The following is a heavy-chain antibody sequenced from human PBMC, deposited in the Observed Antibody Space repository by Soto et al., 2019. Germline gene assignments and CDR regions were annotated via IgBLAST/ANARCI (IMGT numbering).Heavy chain of an antibody. D-gene: IGHD2-15*01. V-gene: IGHV3-53*02. CDR3: ARSSRGGNAGYFNL. CDR2: IYSGGTT. Sequence: EVQLVETGGGLIQPGGSLRLSCAASGFSVGSNYMSWVRQAPGKGLAWVSVIYSGGTTHDADSVKGRFTISRDNSKNTLYLQMNSLRAEDTAVYYCARSSRGGNAGYFNLWGRGTLVTVSS. J-gene: IGHJ2*01. CDR1: GFSVGSNY.